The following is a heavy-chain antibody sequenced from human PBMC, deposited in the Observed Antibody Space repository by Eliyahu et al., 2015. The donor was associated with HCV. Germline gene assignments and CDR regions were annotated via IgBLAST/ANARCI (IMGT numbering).Heavy chain of an antibody. CDR2: ISSDGTYE. V-gene: IGHV3-33*01. CDR1: GFSVTNYG. J-gene: IGHJ4*02. CDR3: VRDGVFGIWGLQY. Sequence: QVQLVESGGGLVQPGGSLRLSCAASGFSVTNYGMHWVRQAPGKGLEWVADISSDGTYEHYVDSVKGRFTVSRDISKNTVYLQMNSLRADDTAVYYCVRDGVFGIWGLQYWGQGTLVSVSS. D-gene: IGHD3-16*01.